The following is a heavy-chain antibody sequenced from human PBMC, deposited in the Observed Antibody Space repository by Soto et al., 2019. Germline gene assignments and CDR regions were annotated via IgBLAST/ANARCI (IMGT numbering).Heavy chain of an antibody. CDR2: ISAYNGNT. D-gene: IGHD3-22*01. J-gene: IGHJ6*02. CDR3: ARGVDGPDRQYYYHSSGYPRLDYYYGMDV. Sequence: ASVKVSCKASGYTFTSYGISWVRQAPGQGLEWMGWISAYNGNTNYAQKLQGRVTMTTDTSTSTAYMELRSLRSDDTAVYYCARGVDGPDRQYYYHSSGYPRLDYYYGMDVWGQGSTVTVSS. V-gene: IGHV1-18*01. CDR1: GYTFTSYG.